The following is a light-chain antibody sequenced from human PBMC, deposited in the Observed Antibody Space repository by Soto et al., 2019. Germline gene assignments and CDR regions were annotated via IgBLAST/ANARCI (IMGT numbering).Light chain of an antibody. CDR1: QSVSSSY. J-gene: IGKJ3*01. CDR3: QKYGSSPFT. CDR2: GAS. Sequence: EIVLTQSPGTLSLSPGERATLSCRASQSVSSSYLAWYQQKPGQAPRLLIYGASSRATGIPDRCSGSGSGTDFTLTISRLEPEDFAVYYCQKYGSSPFTFGPGTKVD. V-gene: IGKV3-20*01.